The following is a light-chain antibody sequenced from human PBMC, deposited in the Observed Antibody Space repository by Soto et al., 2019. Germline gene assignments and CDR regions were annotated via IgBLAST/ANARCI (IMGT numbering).Light chain of an antibody. Sequence: QSALTQPASVSGSPGQSISISCTGTSNDVGGYTYVSWYQQHPGKVPKLIIYDVSSRPSGVSSRFSGSKSGNTASLTISGLQTEDEADYYCSSYTSSSLYVFGTGTKLTV. CDR2: DVS. CDR1: SNDVGGYTY. CDR3: SSYTSSSLYV. J-gene: IGLJ1*01. V-gene: IGLV2-14*03.